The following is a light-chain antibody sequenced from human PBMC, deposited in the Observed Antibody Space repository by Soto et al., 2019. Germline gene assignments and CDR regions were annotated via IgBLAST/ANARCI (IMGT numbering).Light chain of an antibody. CDR1: SSDLGGYNY. CDR2: EVN. Sequence: QSALTQPPSASGSPGQSVAISCTGTSSDLGGYNYVSWYQQHPGKAPKLMIYEVNKRPSGVTDRFSGSKSGNTASLTVSGLQAEDDADYYCNSYAGSSNVFGTGTQLTVL. J-gene: IGLJ1*01. V-gene: IGLV2-8*01. CDR3: NSYAGSSNV.